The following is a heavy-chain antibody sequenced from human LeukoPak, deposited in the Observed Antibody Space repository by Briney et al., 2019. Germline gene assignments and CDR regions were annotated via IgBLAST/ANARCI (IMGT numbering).Heavy chain of an antibody. V-gene: IGHV1-69*04. CDR1: GGTFSSYA. J-gene: IGHJ5*02. CDR2: IIPILGIA. Sequence: SVNVSCKASGGTFSSYAISWVRQAPGQGLEWMGGIIPILGIANYAQKFQGRVTITADKSTSTAYMELSSLRSEDTAVYYCASTAVAGNNWFDPWGQGTLVTVSS. D-gene: IGHD6-19*01. CDR3: ASTAVAGNNWFDP.